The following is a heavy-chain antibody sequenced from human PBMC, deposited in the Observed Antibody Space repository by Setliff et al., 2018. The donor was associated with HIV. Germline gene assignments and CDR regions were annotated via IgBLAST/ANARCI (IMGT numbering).Heavy chain of an antibody. CDR2: IYYSGST. CDR1: GGSISSSSYY. V-gene: IGHV4-39*01. Sequence: PSETLSLTCTVSGGSISSSSYYWGWIRQPPGKGLEWIGSIYYSGSTYYNPSLKSRVTISVDTSKNQFSLKLSSVTAADTAVYYCMIAVAADAFDIWGQGTMVTGSS. J-gene: IGHJ3*02. CDR3: MIAVAADAFDI. D-gene: IGHD6-19*01.